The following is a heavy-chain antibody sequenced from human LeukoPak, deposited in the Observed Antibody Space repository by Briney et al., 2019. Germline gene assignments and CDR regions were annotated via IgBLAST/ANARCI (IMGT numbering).Heavy chain of an antibody. V-gene: IGHV1-69*01. J-gene: IGHJ4*02. CDR3: ARDLRQYSSGWYSWNY. CDR2: IIPIFGTA. CDR1: GGTFSSYA. D-gene: IGHD6-19*01. Sequence: SVKVSCKASGGTFSSYAISWVRQAPGQGLEWMGGIIPIFGTANYAQKFQGRVTITADESTSTAYMELSSLRSEDTAVYYCARDLRQYSSGWYSWNYWGQGTLVTVSS.